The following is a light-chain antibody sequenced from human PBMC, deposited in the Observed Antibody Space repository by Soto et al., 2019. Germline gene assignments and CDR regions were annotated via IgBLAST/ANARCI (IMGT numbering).Light chain of an antibody. CDR3: QQYNTYSWT. CDR1: QSINSW. CDR2: KAS. J-gene: IGKJ1*01. V-gene: IGKV1-5*03. Sequence: DIPMTQSPSTLSASVGDRVIITCRASQSINSWLAWYQQKPGKAPELLISKASSLQSGVPPRFSGSGSGTEFTLTISSRQPDDFATYYCQQYNTYSWTFGQGTKVEIK.